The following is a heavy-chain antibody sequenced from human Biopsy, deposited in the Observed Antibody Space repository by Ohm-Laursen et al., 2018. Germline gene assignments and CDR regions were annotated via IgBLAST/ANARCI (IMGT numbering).Heavy chain of an antibody. V-gene: IGHV4-59*08. D-gene: IGHD1-26*01. CDR1: GGSISSYY. CDR2: IYYTGST. Sequence: GTLSLTCTVSGGSISSYYRSWIRQPPGKGLEWIGYIYYTGSTNYNPSLKSRVTISVDTSMNPLSLRLTSVTAADTAVYYCARHAPSYSGSYWRYFDLWGRGTLVTVSS. J-gene: IGHJ2*01. CDR3: ARHAPSYSGSYWRYFDL.